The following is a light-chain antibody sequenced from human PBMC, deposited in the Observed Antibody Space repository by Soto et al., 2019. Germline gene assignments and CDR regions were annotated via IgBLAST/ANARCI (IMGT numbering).Light chain of an antibody. CDR3: QQYYSTPPT. CDR2: WAS. Sequence: DIVMTQSPDSLTVSLGERATINCKSSQSILFSSNNKNYLVWYQQKSGQPPKVLINWASIRESGVPDRFSGSASGADFTLTISNLQAEDVAVYYCQQYYSTPPTFGGGTKLEIK. V-gene: IGKV4-1*01. CDR1: QSILFSSNNKNY. J-gene: IGKJ4*01.